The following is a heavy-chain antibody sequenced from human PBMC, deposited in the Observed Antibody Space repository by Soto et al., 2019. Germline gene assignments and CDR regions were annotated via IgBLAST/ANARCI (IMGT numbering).Heavy chain of an antibody. CDR2: ISYDGSNK. J-gene: IGHJ5*02. CDR1: GFTFSSYA. CDR3: ARDGSGSFGDNWFDP. V-gene: IGHV3-30-3*01. D-gene: IGHD3-10*01. Sequence: QVQLVESGGGVVQPGRSLRLSCAASGFTFSSYAMHWVRQAPGKGLEWVAVISYDGSNKYYADSVKGRFTISRDNSKNTLYLQMNSLRAKDTAVYYCARDGSGSFGDNWFDPWGQGTLVTVSS.